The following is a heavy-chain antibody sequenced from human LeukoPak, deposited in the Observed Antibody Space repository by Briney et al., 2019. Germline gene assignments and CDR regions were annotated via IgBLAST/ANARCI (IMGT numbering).Heavy chain of an antibody. CDR3: ARLGLEVGGPNWFDP. CDR2: IKRDGSQK. D-gene: IGHD1-1*01. Sequence: GSLRLSCAASGFTFSNYAMSWVRQAPGKGLEWVAHIKRDGSQKYYLDSVKGRFTISRDNAKNSLYLQMNSLRVEDTAVYYCARLGLEVGGPNWFDPWGQGTLVTVSS. CDR1: GFTFSNYA. J-gene: IGHJ5*02. V-gene: IGHV3-7*01.